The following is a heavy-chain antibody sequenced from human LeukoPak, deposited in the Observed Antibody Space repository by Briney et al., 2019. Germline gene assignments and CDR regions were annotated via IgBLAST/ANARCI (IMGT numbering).Heavy chain of an antibody. CDR3: ARDHVVASGAVAY. V-gene: IGHV3-53*01. D-gene: IGHD2-15*01. J-gene: IGHJ4*02. CDR1: GFTFSNYD. Sequence: GGTLRLSCAASGFTFSNYDMSWFRQAPGKGLEWLSVIDSGGSALYANSVRGRFTISRGSSKNTLHLQMDSLTIEDSALYYCARDHVVASGAVAYWGQGTLVTVSS. CDR2: IDSGGSA.